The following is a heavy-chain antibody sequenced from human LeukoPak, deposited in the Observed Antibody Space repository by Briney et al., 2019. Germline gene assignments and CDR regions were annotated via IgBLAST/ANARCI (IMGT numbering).Heavy chain of an antibody. J-gene: IGHJ4*02. D-gene: IGHD6-6*01. CDR3: ARGHSTSGFDY. Sequence: SETLSLTCAVYGEPFSGYYWTWIRQPPGKGLEWIGQIDHSGSVNYNPSLESQVSISVDKPKKQFSLKVNSVTAADTAVYFCARGHSTSGFDYWGQGARVSVSS. V-gene: IGHV4-34*01. CDR1: GEPFSGYY. CDR2: IDHSGSV.